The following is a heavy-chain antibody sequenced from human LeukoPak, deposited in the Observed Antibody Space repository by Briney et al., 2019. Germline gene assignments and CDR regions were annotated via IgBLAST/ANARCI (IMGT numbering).Heavy chain of an antibody. Sequence: GASVKVSCKASGGTFSSCAISWARHAPGQGLEWMGGIIPIFGTANYAQEFQGRVTITADKSTSTAYMELSSLRSEDTAVYYCARHSSKVAPIDYWGQGTLVSVSS. CDR2: IIPIFGTA. J-gene: IGHJ4*02. CDR3: ARHSSKVAPIDY. CDR1: GGTFSSCA. D-gene: IGHD2-15*01. V-gene: IGHV1-69*06.